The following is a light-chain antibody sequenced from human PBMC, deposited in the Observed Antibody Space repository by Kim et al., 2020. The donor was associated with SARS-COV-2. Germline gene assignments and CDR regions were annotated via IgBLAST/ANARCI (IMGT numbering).Light chain of an antibody. CDR1: EGVRSNY. CDR2: GPS. J-gene: IGKJ1*01. Sequence: SPGERATLSCRASEGVRSNYLAWFQQKPGQAPRLLIYGPSSRATGIPDRFSGGWSGTDFTLIISRLEPEDFAVYYCQQYGSSPWTFGQGTKVDIK. V-gene: IGKV3-20*01. CDR3: QQYGSSPWT.